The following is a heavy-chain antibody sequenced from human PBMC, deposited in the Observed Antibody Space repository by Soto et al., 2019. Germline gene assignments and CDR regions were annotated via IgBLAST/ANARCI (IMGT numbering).Heavy chain of an antibody. CDR2: ISTTGSYT. CDR3: ARDNNGWEFLIEC. Sequence: QVQLVESGGGLVKPGGSLRLSCAASGFTFSDHYMSWIRQSPGKGLEWVSYISTTGSYTNYADSVKGRFTISRDNAQNSLYLQMNSLRAEDAAVYYCARDNNGWEFLIECWGQGNLVTVSS. D-gene: IGHD3-10*01. V-gene: IGHV3-11*05. CDR1: GFTFSDHY. J-gene: IGHJ4*02.